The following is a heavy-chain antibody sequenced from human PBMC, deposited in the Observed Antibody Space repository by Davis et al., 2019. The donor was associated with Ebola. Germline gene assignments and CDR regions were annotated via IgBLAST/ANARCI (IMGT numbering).Heavy chain of an antibody. J-gene: IGHJ2*01. V-gene: IGHV3-23*01. CDR2: ISGSGGST. CDR1: GFTFSSYA. Sequence: PGGSLRLSCAASGFTFSSYAMSWVRQAPGKGLEWVSAISGSGGSTYYADSVKGRFTISRDNSKDTLYLQMNSLRAEDTAVYYCAKFYYDILTGLLVPWYFDLWGRGTLVTVSS. D-gene: IGHD3-9*01. CDR3: AKFYYDILTGLLVPWYFDL.